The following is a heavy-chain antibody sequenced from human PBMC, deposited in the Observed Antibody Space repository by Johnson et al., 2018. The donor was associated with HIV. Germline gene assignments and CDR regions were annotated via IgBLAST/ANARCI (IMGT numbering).Heavy chain of an antibody. CDR3: ARDLSTYYYGSGSYQI. J-gene: IGHJ3*02. V-gene: IGHV3-23*04. Sequence: VQLVESGGGLVQPGGSLRLSCAVSGFTFSSYAMSWVRQAPGKGLEWVSAISGSGGSRYYADSVKGRFTISRDNAKNSLYLQMNSLRAEDTAVYYCARDLSTYYYGSGSYQIWGQGTMVTVSS. CDR2: ISGSGGSR. CDR1: GFTFSSYA. D-gene: IGHD3-10*01.